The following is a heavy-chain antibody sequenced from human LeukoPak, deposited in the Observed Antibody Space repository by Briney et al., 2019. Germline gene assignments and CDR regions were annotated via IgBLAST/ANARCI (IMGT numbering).Heavy chain of an antibody. D-gene: IGHD6-19*01. J-gene: IGHJ4*02. Sequence: GGSLRLSCAASGLTFSSYAMHWVRQAPGKGLEWVAVISYDGSNKYYADSVKGRFTISRDNSKNTLYLQMNSLRAEDTAVYYCARVEQWLAPFDYWGQGTLVTVSS. CDR1: GLTFSSYA. CDR3: ARVEQWLAPFDY. V-gene: IGHV3-30-3*01. CDR2: ISYDGSNK.